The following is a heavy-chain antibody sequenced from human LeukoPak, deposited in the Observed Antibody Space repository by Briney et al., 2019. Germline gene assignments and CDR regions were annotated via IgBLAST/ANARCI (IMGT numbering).Heavy chain of an antibody. D-gene: IGHD1-26*01. CDR2: ISGSGGST. Sequence: GGSLRLSCAASGFTFSSYAMSWARQAPGKGLEWVSAISGSGGSTYYADSVKGRFTISRDNSKNTVYLQMNSLRAEDTAVYYCAKYSGSYLFDYWGQGTLVTVSS. V-gene: IGHV3-23*01. CDR3: AKYSGSYLFDY. J-gene: IGHJ4*02. CDR1: GFTFSSYA.